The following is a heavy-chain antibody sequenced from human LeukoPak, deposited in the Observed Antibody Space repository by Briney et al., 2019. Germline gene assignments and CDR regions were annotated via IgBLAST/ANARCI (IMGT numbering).Heavy chain of an antibody. CDR1: GGSISSYY. J-gene: IGHJ4*02. Sequence: PSETLSLTCTVSGGSISSYYWSWIRQPQGKGLEWIGYIYYSGSTNYNPSLKSRVTISVDTSKNQFSLKLSSVTAADTAVYYCARSGYCSDGSCFFYFDYWGQGTLVTVSS. V-gene: IGHV4-59*01. CDR2: IYYSGST. D-gene: IGHD2-15*01. CDR3: ARSGYCSDGSCFFYFDY.